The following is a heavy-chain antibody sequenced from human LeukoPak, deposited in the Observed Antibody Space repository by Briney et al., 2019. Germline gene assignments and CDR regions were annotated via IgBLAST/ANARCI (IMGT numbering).Heavy chain of an antibody. Sequence: TSETLSLTCNVSGGSIISGGSYWGWIRQPPGRGLEWIGSIFYSGITYYNPSLKSRVTISVDTSKNQFSLRLSSATAANTAVYYCARDFPDYSGFYYWFDPWGQGTLVTVSS. CDR2: IFYSGIT. V-gene: IGHV4-39*07. CDR1: GGSIISGGSY. D-gene: IGHD3-22*01. CDR3: ARDFPDYSGFYYWFDP. J-gene: IGHJ5*02.